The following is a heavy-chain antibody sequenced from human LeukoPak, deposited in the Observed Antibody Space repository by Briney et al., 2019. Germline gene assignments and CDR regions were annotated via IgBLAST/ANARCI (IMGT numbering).Heavy chain of an antibody. J-gene: IGHJ4*02. CDR3: ARIRRYSGSPIDY. CDR1: GGSISNSSYY. Sequence: SETLSLTGSVSGGSISNSSYYWAWIRKPPGKGLEWLGSIYYSGSTFYNSSLKSRVTISVDTSKNQFSLKLSSVTAADTAVYYCARIRRYSGSPIDYWGQGTLVTVSS. D-gene: IGHD1-26*01. CDR2: IYYSGST. V-gene: IGHV4-39*01.